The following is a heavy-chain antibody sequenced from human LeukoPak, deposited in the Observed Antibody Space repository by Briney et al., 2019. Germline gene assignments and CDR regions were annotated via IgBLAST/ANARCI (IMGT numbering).Heavy chain of an antibody. Sequence: GGSLRLSCAASGFTFSSYDMHWVRQATGKGLEWVSAIGTAGDTYYPGSVKGRFTISRENAKNSLYLQMNSLRAGDTAVYYCARGVPLVATPHGAFDIWGLGTMVTVSS. J-gene: IGHJ3*02. CDR2: IGTAGDT. CDR1: GFTFSSYD. CDR3: ARGVPLVATPHGAFDI. D-gene: IGHD5-12*01. V-gene: IGHV3-13*01.